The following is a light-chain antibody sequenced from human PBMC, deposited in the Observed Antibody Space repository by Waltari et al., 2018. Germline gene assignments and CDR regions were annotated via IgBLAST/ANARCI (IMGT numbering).Light chain of an antibody. CDR2: KAS. J-gene: IGKJ1*01. V-gene: IGKV1-5*03. CDR1: QSISSW. CDR3: QHYDGWPWT. Sequence: DIQMTQSPSTLSASVGDRVTITCRASQSISSWLAWYQQSPGKAPKLLIYKASTLESGVPSRFSGSGSGTEFTLTISSLQPDDFATYYCQHYDGWPWTFGQGTEVEIK.